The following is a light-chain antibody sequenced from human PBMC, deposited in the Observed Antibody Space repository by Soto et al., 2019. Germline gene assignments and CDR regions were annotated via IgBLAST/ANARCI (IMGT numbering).Light chain of an antibody. CDR3: QQRYSPLLVT. CDR2: AAS. V-gene: IGKV1-39*01. Sequence: EIQRTQSPSSLSASVGDRVTITCQARQYISSYLNWYQQKPGKAPKLLIYAASSLQSGVPSRFSGSGSGTDFTLTISSLQPEDFATYYCQQRYSPLLVTFGQGTRLEIK. J-gene: IGKJ5*01. CDR1: QYISSY.